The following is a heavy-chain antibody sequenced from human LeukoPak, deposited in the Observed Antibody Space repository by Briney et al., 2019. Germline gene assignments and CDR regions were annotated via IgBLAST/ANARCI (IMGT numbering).Heavy chain of an antibody. D-gene: IGHD6-19*01. Sequence: GGSLRLSCAASGFTFSSYWMSWVRQAPGKGLEWVANIKQDGSEKYYVDSVKGRFTISRDNAKNSLYLQMNSLRAEDTAMYYCARRVSSGWYAVGSNWFDPWGQGTLVTVSS. CDR1: GFTFSSYW. J-gene: IGHJ5*02. CDR2: IKQDGSEK. V-gene: IGHV3-7*01. CDR3: ARRVSSGWYAVGSNWFDP.